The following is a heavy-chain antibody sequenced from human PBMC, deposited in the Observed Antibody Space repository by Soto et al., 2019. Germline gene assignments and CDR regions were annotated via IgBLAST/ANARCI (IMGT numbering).Heavy chain of an antibody. CDR2: IYGGGTT. Sequence: EVQLVESGGGLIQPGGSLRLSCAASGFTVSSKYMTWVRQATGKGLEWVSVIYGGGTTYYADSVKGRFPISRDNSKNTLYLQMNGLRAEDTAVYYCVQTSGWPGFDFWGQGTLVTVSS. CDR1: GFTVSSKY. CDR3: VQTSGWPGFDF. D-gene: IGHD6-19*01. V-gene: IGHV3-53*01. J-gene: IGHJ4*02.